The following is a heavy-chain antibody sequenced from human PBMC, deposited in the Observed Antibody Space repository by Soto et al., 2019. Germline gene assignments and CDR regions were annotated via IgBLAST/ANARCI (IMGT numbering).Heavy chain of an antibody. Sequence: PGGSLRLSCVASGFTFRSYEMNWVRQAPGKGLEWVSYMSHSGETRYYADSVKGRFTISRDNVKNILILYMNSLRAEDTAVYSCVRGGAYGDYYYGMDVWCQGTMVTVSS. CDR2: MSHSGETR. D-gene: IGHD3-16*01. CDR3: VRGGAYGDYYYGMDV. CDR1: GFTFRSYE. V-gene: IGHV3-48*03. J-gene: IGHJ6*02.